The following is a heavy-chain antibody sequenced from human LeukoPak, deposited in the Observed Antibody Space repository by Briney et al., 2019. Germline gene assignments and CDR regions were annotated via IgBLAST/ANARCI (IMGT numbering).Heavy chain of an antibody. CDR2: IKQDGSEK. CDR3: ARITYYDFWGGYFDY. Sequence: GGSLRLSCAASGFTFSSYWMSWVRQAPGKGLEWVANIKQDGSEKYYVDSVKGRFTISRDNAKNSLYLQMNSLRAEDTAVYYCARITYYDFWGGYFDYWGQGTLVTVSS. V-gene: IGHV3-7*01. D-gene: IGHD3-3*01. J-gene: IGHJ4*02. CDR1: GFTFSSYW.